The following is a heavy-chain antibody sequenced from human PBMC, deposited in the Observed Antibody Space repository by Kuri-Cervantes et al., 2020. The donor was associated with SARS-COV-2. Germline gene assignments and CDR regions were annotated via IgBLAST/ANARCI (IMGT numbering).Heavy chain of an antibody. CDR3: ARDEQWLVDY. CDR2: INPNSGGT. D-gene: IGHD6-19*01. V-gene: IGHV1-2*02. CDR1: GYTFTSYG. J-gene: IGHJ4*02. Sequence: ASVKVSCKASGYTFTSYGISWVRQAPGQGLEWMGWINPNSGGTNYAQKFQGRVTMTRDTSISTAYMELSRLRSDDTAVYYCARDEQWLVDYWGQGTLVTVSS.